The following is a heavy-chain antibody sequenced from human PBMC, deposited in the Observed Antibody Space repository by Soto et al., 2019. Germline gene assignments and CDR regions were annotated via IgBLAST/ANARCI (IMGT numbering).Heavy chain of an antibody. D-gene: IGHD6-19*01. V-gene: IGHV1-69*13. Sequence: SVKGSCKASGGTFSSYAISWVRQAPGQGLEWMGGIIPIFGTANYAQKFQGRVTITADESTSTAYMELSSLRSEDTAVYYCARRDSSGWTNFDYWGQGTLVTVSS. J-gene: IGHJ4*02. CDR2: IIPIFGTA. CDR1: GGTFSSYA. CDR3: ARRDSSGWTNFDY.